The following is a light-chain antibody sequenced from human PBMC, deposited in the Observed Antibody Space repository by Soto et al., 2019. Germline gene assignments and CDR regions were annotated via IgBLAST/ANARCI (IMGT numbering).Light chain of an antibody. V-gene: IGLV1-40*01. Sequence: QSALTQPPSVSGAPGQRVTISCTGSSSNIGAGYDVHWYQQLPGTAPKVLIYGNSNRPSGVPDRFSGSKSGTSASLAITGLQAEDESDYYCQSYDSSLSRYVFGTGTKVTVL. CDR3: QSYDSSLSRYV. CDR2: GNS. CDR1: SSNIGAGYD. J-gene: IGLJ1*01.